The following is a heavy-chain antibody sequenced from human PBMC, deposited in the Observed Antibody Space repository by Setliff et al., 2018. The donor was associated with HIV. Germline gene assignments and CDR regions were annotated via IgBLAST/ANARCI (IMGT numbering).Heavy chain of an antibody. D-gene: IGHD7-27*01. Sequence: VASVKVSCKASGYTFTGYYMHWVRQAPGQGLEWMGGVTPILHTTNYAQKFQGRVTITADTSTRTHSMELKSLTSDDTAIYYCARDNWGEDFWGQGTQVTVSS. CDR3: ARDNWGEDF. V-gene: IGHV1-69*10. CDR1: GYTFTGYY. CDR2: VTPILHTT. J-gene: IGHJ4*02.